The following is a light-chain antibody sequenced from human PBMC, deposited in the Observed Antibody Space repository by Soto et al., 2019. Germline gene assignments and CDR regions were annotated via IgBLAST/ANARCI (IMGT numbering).Light chain of an antibody. V-gene: IGLV2-14*01. Sequence: QSALTQPASVSGSPGQSITLSCTGTSSDVGDYNYVSWYQQHPGKAPRLIIYEVSYRPSGVSNRFSGSKSGNTASLTISGLQAEDEADYYCSSYGSSSTGVFGGGTKLTVL. CDR2: EVS. CDR3: SSYGSSSTGV. CDR1: SSDVGDYNY. J-gene: IGLJ3*02.